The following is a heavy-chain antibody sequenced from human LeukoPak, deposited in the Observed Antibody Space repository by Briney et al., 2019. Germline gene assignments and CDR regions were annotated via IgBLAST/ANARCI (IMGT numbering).Heavy chain of an antibody. CDR3: AKIYCTSTDCYYDY. V-gene: IGHV3-7*01. Sequence: GGSLRLSCAASGFTFSSYEMSWVRQAPGKGLEWVANIKQDGSAKYYMDSVKGRFTISRDSAKNSLYLQMNSLRAEDTAVYYCAKIYCTSTDCYYDYWGQGTLVTVSS. CDR1: GFTFSSYE. J-gene: IGHJ4*02. CDR2: IKQDGSAK. D-gene: IGHD2-2*01.